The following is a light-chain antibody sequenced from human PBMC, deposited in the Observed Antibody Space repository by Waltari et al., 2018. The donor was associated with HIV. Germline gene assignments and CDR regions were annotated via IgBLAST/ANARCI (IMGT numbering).Light chain of an antibody. CDR2: DVN. CDR3: SSYSTTTGHVV. V-gene: IGLV2-14*03. Sequence: QSGLAQPASVSGSLGQTIAIAGDHHVSWYQQYTGKPPKLLIYDVNQRPSGISDRFTGSRSGNTASLTISGLLTGDESEYFCSSYSTTTGHVVFGGGTKVTVL. J-gene: IGLJ3*02. CDR1: AGDHH.